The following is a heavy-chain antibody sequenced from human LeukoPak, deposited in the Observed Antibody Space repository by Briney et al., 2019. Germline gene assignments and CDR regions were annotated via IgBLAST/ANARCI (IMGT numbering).Heavy chain of an antibody. D-gene: IGHD1-1*01. J-gene: IGHJ6*02. V-gene: IGHV4-59*01. CDR1: GGSISSYY. CDR3: ARQGYSDYGMDV. CDR2: IYYSGST. Sequence: KASETLSLTCTVSGGSISSYYWSWIRQPPGKGLEWIGYIYYSGSTNYNRSLKSRVTISGDTSKNQFSLKLSSVTAADTAMYYCARQGYSDYGMDVWGQGTTVTVSS.